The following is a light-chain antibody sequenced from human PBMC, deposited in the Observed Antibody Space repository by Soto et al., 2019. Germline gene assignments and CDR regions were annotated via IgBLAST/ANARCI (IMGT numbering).Light chain of an antibody. CDR1: RTIGTN. CDR3: QQYADWPLT. Sequence: IVMTQSPATVSVSPGESTSLSCRASRTIGTNLGWYQQKPGQAPRLLISKTSNRATGVPARFSGSGSGTEFTLTITSLHSEDIPVYYCQQYADWPLTFGGGTKVDIK. J-gene: IGKJ4*01. V-gene: IGKV3-15*01. CDR2: KTS.